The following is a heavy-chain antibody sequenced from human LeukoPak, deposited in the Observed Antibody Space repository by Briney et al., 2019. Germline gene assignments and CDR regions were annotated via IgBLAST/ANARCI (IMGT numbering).Heavy chain of an antibody. CDR2: IYHSGST. V-gene: IGHV4-38-2*02. CDR3: VRQGYDILTGYLLAYYFDY. CDR1: GYSISSGYY. D-gene: IGHD3-9*01. Sequence: PSETLSLTCTVSGYSISSGYYWGWIRQPPGKGLEWIGSIYHSGSTYYNPSPKSRVTISVDTSKNQFSLKLSSVTAADTAVYYCVRQGYDILTGYLLAYYFDYWGQGTLVTVSS. J-gene: IGHJ4*02.